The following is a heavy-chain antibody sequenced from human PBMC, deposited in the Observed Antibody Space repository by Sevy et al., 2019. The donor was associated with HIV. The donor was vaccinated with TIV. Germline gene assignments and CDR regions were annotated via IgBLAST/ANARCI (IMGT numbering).Heavy chain of an antibody. Sequence: GGSLRLSCAASGFTFSSYGMHWVRQAPGKGLEWVAVIWYDGSNKYYADSVKGRFTISRDNSKNTLYLQMNSLRAEDTAVYYCAMNSYDSSGSSFFFDYWGQGTLVTVSS. V-gene: IGHV3-33*01. D-gene: IGHD3-22*01. J-gene: IGHJ4*02. CDR1: GFTFSSYG. CDR3: AMNSYDSSGSSFFFDY. CDR2: IWYDGSNK.